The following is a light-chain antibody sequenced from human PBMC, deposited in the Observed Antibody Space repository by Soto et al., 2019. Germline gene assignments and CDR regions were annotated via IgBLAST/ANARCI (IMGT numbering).Light chain of an antibody. CDR2: DVS. CDR1: SSDVGGYNY. Sequence: QSALTQPASVSGSPGQSITISCTGTSSDVGGYNYVSWYQHNPGKAPKLMIFDVSNRRSGVSNRFSGSKSGNTASLTISGLQAEDEADYYCNSYTSTSTVVFGGGTKLTVL. CDR3: NSYTSTSTVV. V-gene: IGLV2-14*03. J-gene: IGLJ2*01.